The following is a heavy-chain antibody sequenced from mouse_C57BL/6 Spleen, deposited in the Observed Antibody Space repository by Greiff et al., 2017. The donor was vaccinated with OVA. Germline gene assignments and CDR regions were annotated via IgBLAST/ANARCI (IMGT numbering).Heavy chain of an antibody. CDR3: AREAHYYGSRGDFFDY. CDR1: GFTFSDYY. V-gene: IGHV5-12*01. D-gene: IGHD1-1*01. CDR2: ISNGGGST. Sequence: EVQGVESGGGLVQPGGSLKLSCAASGFTFSDYYMYWVRQTPEKRLEWVAYISNGGGSTYYPDTVKGRFTISRDNAKNTLYLQMSRLKSEDTAMYYCAREAHYYGSRGDFFDYWGQGTTLTVSS. J-gene: IGHJ2*01.